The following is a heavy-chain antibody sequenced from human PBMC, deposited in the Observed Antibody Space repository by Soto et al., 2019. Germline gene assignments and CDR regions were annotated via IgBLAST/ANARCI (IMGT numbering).Heavy chain of an antibody. CDR3: VTDWPVT. V-gene: IGHV3-48*02. J-gene: IGHJ4*02. CDR2: IDTSSNNM. Sequence: EVQLVESGGGLVQPGGSLRLSCVASGFTFRSYNMNWARQVPGTGLQWVSYIDTSSNNMYYRDSVKGRFTISRDNAKNSLYLKMNSLRDEDTAVYDCVTDWPVTWGQGTLVTVSS. CDR1: GFTFRSYN.